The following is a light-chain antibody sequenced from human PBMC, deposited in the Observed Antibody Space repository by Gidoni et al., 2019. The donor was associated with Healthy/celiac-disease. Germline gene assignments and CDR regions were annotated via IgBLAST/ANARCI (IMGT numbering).Light chain of an antibody. J-gene: IGKJ1*01. CDR3: QQYGSSRWT. CDR1: QSVSSSY. V-gene: IGKV3-20*01. Sequence: IVLTQSPGTLSLSPGERATLSCRASQSVSSSYLAWYQQKPGQAPRLLIYGASSRATGIPDRFSGSGYGTDFTLTISRMEPEDFAVYYCQQYGSSRWTLGQGTKVEIK. CDR2: GAS.